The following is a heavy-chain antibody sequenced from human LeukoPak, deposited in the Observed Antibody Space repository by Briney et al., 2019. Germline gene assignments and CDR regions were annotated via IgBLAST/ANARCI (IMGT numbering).Heavy chain of an antibody. D-gene: IGHD2-15*01. V-gene: IGHV4-4*07. CDR3: ARVTDLGYCSGGSCYDGWFDP. CDR1: GGSLSSYY. Sequence: PSETLSLTCTVSGGSLSSYYWSWIRQPAGKGLEWIGRIYTSGSTNYNPSLKSRVTISVDKSKNQFSLKLSSVTAADTAVYYCARVTDLGYCSGGSCYDGWFDPWGQGTLVTVSS. CDR2: IYTSGST. J-gene: IGHJ5*02.